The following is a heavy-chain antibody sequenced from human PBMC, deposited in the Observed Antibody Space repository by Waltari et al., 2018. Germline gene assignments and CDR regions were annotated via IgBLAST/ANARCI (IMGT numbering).Heavy chain of an antibody. J-gene: IGHJ4*02. CDR1: GGSISSYY. V-gene: IGHV4-59*01. D-gene: IGHD6-19*01. CDR2: IYYSGST. Sequence: QVQLQESGPGLVKPSETLSLTCTVPGGSISSYYWRCSRHPPGKGLEWIGYIYYSGSTNYNPSLKSRVTISVDTSKNQFSLKLSSVTAADTAVYYCARVPGIAVAGWGYFDYWGQGTLVTVSS. CDR3: ARVPGIAVAGWGYFDY.